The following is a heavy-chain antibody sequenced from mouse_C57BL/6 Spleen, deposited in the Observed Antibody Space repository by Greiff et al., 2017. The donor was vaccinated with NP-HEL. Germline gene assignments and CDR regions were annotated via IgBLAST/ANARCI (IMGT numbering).Heavy chain of an antibody. CDR3: TRGRLRQGYYFDY. CDR2: IDPETGGT. CDR1: GYTFTDYE. D-gene: IGHD2-4*01. J-gene: IGHJ2*01. Sequence: SGAELVRPGASVTLSCKASGYTFTDYEMHWVKQTPVHGLEWIGAIDPETGGTAYNQKFKGKAILTADKSSSTAYMELRSLTSEDSAVYYCTRGRLRQGYYFDYWGQGTTRTVSS. V-gene: IGHV1-15*01.